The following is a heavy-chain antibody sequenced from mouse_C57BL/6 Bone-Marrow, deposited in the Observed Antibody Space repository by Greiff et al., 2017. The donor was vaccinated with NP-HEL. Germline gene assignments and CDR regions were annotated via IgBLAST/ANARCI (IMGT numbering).Heavy chain of an antibody. V-gene: IGHV1-4*01. CDR2: INPSSGYT. CDR3: ARQWNFDV. CDR1: GYTFTSYT. J-gene: IGHJ1*03. Sequence: VQLQQPGAELAKPGASVKMSCKASGYTFTSYTMHWVKQRPGQGLEWIGYINPSSGYTKYNQKFKDKATLTADKSSSTAYMQLSSLTSEDSAVYYCARQWNFDVWGTGTTVTVSS.